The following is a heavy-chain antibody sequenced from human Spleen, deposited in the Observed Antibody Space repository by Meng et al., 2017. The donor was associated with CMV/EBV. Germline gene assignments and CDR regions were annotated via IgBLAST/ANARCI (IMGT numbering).Heavy chain of an antibody. D-gene: IGHD2-15*01. Sequence: VQQRWSDPGRVQPSPTLSLTCTVSGGSTSSGDYYWSWIRQPPGKGLEWIGYIYYSGSTYYNPSLKSRVTISVDTSKNQFSLKLSSVTAADTAVYYCARDRGGLDYWGQGTLVTVSS. CDR3: ARDRGGLDY. V-gene: IGHV4-30-4*08. J-gene: IGHJ4*02. CDR2: IYYSGST. CDR1: GGSTSSGDYY.